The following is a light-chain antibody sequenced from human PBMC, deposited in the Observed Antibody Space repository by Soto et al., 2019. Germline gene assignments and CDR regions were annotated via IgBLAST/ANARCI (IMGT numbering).Light chain of an antibody. CDR2: GAS. CDR1: QSVSSSY. V-gene: IGKV3-20*01. CDR3: QQYGSSPPDT. Sequence: TGLPQSPGTLSLSPGERATLSCRASQSVSSSYLAWYQQKPGQAPRLLIYGASSRATGIPDRFSGSGSGTDFTLTISRLEPEDFAVYYCQQYGSSPPDTFGQGTRLEIK. J-gene: IGKJ5*01.